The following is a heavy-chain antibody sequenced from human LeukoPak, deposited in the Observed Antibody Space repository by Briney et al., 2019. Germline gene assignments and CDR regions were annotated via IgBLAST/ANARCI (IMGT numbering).Heavy chain of an antibody. CDR3: AKGFYDNSASGVFDI. V-gene: IGHV3-23*01. J-gene: IGHJ3*02. Sequence: GGSLILSCAASGFTFSSFATSWVRQAPGKGLEWVSGISASGGSTYYADSVKGRFTISRDNSKNTLYLQMNSLRAEDTAVYYCAKGFYDNSASGVFDIWGQGTMVTVSS. CDR1: GFTFSSFA. CDR2: ISASGGST. D-gene: IGHD3-22*01.